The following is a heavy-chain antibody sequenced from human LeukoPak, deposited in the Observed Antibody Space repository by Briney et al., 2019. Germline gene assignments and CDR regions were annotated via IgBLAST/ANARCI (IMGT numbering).Heavy chain of an antibody. CDR3: ARSLGSDAFDI. CDR1: GGSFSGYY. D-gene: IGHD7-27*01. CDR2: INHSGST. V-gene: IGHV4-34*01. J-gene: IGHJ3*02. Sequence: PSETLSLTCAVYGGSFSGYYWSWIRQPPGKGLEWIGEINHSGSTNYNPSLKSRVTISVDRSKNQFSLKLSSVTAADTAVYYCARSLGSDAFDIWGQGTMVTVSS.